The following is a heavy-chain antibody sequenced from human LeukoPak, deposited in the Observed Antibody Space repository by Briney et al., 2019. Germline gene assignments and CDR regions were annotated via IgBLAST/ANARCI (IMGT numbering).Heavy chain of an antibody. J-gene: IGHJ4*02. V-gene: IGHV4-30-4*08. D-gene: IGHD6-6*01. CDR3: AREGGGYSSSSRSVYFDY. Sequence: PSETLSLTCTVSGDSINSGENYWSWIRQPPGKGLEWIGHIYHSGTTYYNPSVKSRMTISVDTSKNQFSLKLSSVTAADTAVYYCAREGGGYSSSSRSVYFDYWGQGTLVTVSS. CDR2: IYHSGTT. CDR1: GDSINSGENY.